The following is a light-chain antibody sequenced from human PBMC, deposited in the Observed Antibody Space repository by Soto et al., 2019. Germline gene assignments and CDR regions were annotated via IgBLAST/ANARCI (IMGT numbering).Light chain of an antibody. CDR3: QQYYSTPWT. V-gene: IGKV4-1*01. CDR2: WAS. J-gene: IGKJ1*01. Sequence: IVMTQSPDSLAVSLGERATINCKSSQSVLYSSNNKNYLAWYQQKTGQPPKLLIYWASTRESGVPDRFSGRGSGTDFTLTISSLQAEDVAVYYCQQYYSTPWTFGEGTKVELK. CDR1: QSVLYSSNNKNY.